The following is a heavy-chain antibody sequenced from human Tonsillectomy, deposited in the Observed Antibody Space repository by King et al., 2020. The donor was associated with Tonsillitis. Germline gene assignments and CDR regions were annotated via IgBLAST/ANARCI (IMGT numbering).Heavy chain of an antibody. D-gene: IGHD3-22*01. V-gene: IGHV4-30-4*01. CDR1: GGSISSGDYY. Sequence: QVQLQESGPGLVKPSQTLSLTCTVSGGSISSGDYYWSWIRQPPGKGLEWIGYIYYSGSSYYNPSLKSRATMSVDTSKDQFSLNLSSVTAADTAVYYCARFMKIGHISGYYICYFDYWGQGTLVTVSS. J-gene: IGHJ4*02. CDR3: ARFMKIGHISGYYICYFDY. CDR2: IYYSGSS.